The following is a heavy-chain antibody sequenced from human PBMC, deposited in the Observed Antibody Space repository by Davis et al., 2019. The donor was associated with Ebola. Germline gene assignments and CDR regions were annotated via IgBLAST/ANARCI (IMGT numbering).Heavy chain of an antibody. D-gene: IGHD6-13*01. CDR2: INHRGST. Sequence: PSETLSLTCAVYGGSFSGYYWSWIRQPPGKGLEWIGEINHRGSTNYNPSLKSRVTISVDTSKNQFSLKLSSVTAADTAVYYCARVTSLPIAADTWGQGTLVTVSS. V-gene: IGHV4-34*01. CDR1: GGSFSGYY. J-gene: IGHJ5*02. CDR3: ARVTSLPIAADT.